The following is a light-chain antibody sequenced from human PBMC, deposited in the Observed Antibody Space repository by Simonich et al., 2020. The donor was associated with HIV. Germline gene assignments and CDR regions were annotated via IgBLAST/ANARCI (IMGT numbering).Light chain of an antibody. V-gene: IGKV3-20*01. CDR2: GAS. J-gene: IGKJ1*01. CDR3: QQYGSSPRT. CDR1: QSVSSY. Sequence: EIVLTQSPATLSLSPGERATLSCRASQSVSSYLAWYQLKPGQAPRLLIYGASSRATGIPDRFSGSGSGTDFIFTISRLEPEDFAVYYCQQYGSSPRTFGQGTKVEIK.